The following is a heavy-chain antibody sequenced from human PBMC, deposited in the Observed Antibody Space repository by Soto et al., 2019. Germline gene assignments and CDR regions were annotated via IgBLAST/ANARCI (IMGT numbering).Heavy chain of an antibody. J-gene: IGHJ4*02. CDR2: IKTDGSST. V-gene: IGHV3-74*01. D-gene: IGHD5-18*01. CDR3: AKREGNTYGLFH. Sequence: EVQLVESGGGLVQPGGSLRLFCAASGFSFSNYWIHWVRQAPGKGLVWVSRIKTDGSSTDYAASVKGRFTISRDNAKNTLYLQMNSLTAEDTAVYYCAKREGNTYGLFHWGQGTLVTVSS. CDR1: GFSFSNYW.